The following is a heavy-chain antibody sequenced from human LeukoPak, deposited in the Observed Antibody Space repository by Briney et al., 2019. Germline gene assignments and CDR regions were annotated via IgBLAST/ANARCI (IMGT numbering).Heavy chain of an antibody. CDR2: ISGSGGST. CDR1: GFTFSSYA. Sequence: AGGSLRLSCAASGFTFSSYAMSWVRQAPGKGLEWVSAISGSGGSTFYADSVKGRFTISRDNSKNTLYLQMNSLRAEDAAVYYCAKPVRGSNRPYYFDYWGQGTLVTVSS. V-gene: IGHV3-23*01. D-gene: IGHD1-26*01. CDR3: AKPVRGSNRPYYFDY. J-gene: IGHJ4*02.